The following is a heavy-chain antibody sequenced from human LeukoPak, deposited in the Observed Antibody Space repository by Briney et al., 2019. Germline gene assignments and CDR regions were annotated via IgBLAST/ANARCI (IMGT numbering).Heavy chain of an antibody. J-gene: IGHJ4*02. CDR1: GFTFSSYW. V-gene: IGHV3-23*01. Sequence: PGGSLRLSCAASGFTFSSYWMHWVRQAPGKGLEWVSAISGSGGSTYYADSVKGRFTISRDNSKNTLYLQMNSLRAEDTAVYYCANNPPSYDSSGTYYFDYWGQGTLVTVSS. CDR3: ANNPPSYDSSGTYYFDY. D-gene: IGHD3-22*01. CDR2: ISGSGGST.